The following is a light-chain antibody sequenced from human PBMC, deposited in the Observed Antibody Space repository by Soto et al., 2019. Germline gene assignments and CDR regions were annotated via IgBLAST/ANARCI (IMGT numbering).Light chain of an antibody. CDR1: SGHSSYI. V-gene: IGLV4-60*02. CDR2: LEGSGSS. CDR3: ETWDINTHVV. J-gene: IGLJ2*01. Sequence: QLVLTQSSSASASLESSVKLTCTLSSGHSSYIIAWHQLQPGKAPRYLMNLEGSGSSNKGSGVPDRLSGSSSWAERDLTIANLQFEDEADYYCETWDINTHVVFGGGTKGTVL.